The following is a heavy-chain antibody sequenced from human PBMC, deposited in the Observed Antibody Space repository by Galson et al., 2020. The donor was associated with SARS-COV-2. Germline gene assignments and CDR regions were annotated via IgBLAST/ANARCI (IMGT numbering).Heavy chain of an antibody. Sequence: SETLSLTCTVSGGSISSGGYYWSWIRQHPGKGLEWIGYIYYSGSTYYNPSLKSRVTISVDTSKNQFSLKLSSVTAADTAVYYCARVPRADIVVVTYFDYWGQGTLVTVSS. J-gene: IGHJ4*02. CDR3: ARVPRADIVVVTYFDY. V-gene: IGHV4-31*03. CDR2: IYYSGST. D-gene: IGHD3-22*01. CDR1: GGSISSGGYY.